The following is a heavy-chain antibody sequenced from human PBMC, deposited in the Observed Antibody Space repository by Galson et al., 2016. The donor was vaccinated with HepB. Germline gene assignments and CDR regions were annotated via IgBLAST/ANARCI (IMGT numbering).Heavy chain of an antibody. Sequence: SETLSLTCPVSGDSISSYYWSWIRQTPGKGLEWIGYIYYTGSTKYNPSLKSRVTVSVDMSKNQFSLKLNSVTAADTAVYYCARQQDYFDSSDPYYFDYWGQGTLVTVSS. V-gene: IGHV4-59*08. D-gene: IGHD3-22*01. CDR3: ARQQDYFDSSDPYYFDY. CDR2: IYYTGST. CDR1: GDSISSYY. J-gene: IGHJ4*02.